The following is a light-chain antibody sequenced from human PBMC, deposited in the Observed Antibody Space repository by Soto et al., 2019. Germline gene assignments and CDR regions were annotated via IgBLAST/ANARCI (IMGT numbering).Light chain of an antibody. CDR1: SSDFGGYKY. J-gene: IGLJ1*01. CDR2: EVS. CDR3: TSFTSSSTYV. V-gene: IGLV2-14*01. Sequence: QSALTQPASVSGSPGQSIIISCTGTSSDFGGYKYVSWYQQHPGKAPKLMIYEVSNRPSGVSHRFSGSKSGNTASLTISRLQTEDEADYYCTSFTSSSTYVFGSGTKLTVL.